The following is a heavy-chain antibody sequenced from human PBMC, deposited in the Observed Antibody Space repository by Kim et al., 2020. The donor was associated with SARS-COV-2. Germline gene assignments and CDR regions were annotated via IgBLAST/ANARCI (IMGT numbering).Heavy chain of an antibody. J-gene: IGHJ4*02. V-gene: IGHV1-2*02. CDR2: INPNSGGT. CDR1: GFTFTGYY. D-gene: IGHD2-15*01. CDR3: ASQPHVAAATWCFDS. Sequence: ASVKVSCKASGFTFTGYYIHWVRQAPGQGPEWMGWINPNSGGTNYAQNFQGRVTMTRDTSFSTAYLELSRLSSDDTAVYYCASQPHVAAATWCFDSWGQG.